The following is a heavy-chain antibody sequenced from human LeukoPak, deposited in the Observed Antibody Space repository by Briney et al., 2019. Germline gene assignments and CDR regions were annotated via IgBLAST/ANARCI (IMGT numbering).Heavy chain of an antibody. J-gene: IGHJ3*02. CDR2: ISGRGDST. CDR3: ARGHYDSSGYSPRVAFDI. V-gene: IGHV3-23*01. CDR1: GFTFYTYA. Sequence: GGTLRLSCAASGFTFYTYAMSWVRQAPGKGLEWVSAISGRGDSTNYADSVKGRFTISRENAKNSLYLQMNSLRAGDTAVYYCARGHYDSSGYSPRVAFDIWGQGTMVTVSS. D-gene: IGHD3-22*01.